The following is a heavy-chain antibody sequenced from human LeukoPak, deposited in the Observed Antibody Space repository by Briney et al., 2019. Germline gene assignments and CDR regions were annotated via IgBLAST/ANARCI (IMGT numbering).Heavy chain of an antibody. D-gene: IGHD4-23*01. J-gene: IGHJ5*01. V-gene: IGHV4-59*01. CDR2: ISYSGTT. CDR1: GGSISNFC. Sequence: SETPSLTCTVSGGSISNFCWTWIRQSPGKGLEWFGYISYSGTTKYNPSLKSRVTMSLDTSKKQFSLKLNSVTAADTAVYYCARNHGGWFDSWGQGIPVTVSS. CDR3: ARNHGGWFDS.